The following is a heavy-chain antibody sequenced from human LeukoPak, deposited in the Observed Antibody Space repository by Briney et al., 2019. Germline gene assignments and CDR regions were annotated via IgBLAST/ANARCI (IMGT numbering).Heavy chain of an antibody. CDR2: IYYTGST. CDR1: GGPITSGDYY. J-gene: IGHJ3*02. CDR3: ARDPHGGGLGDGFDI. Sequence: SETLSLTCTVSGGPITSGDYYWSWIRQPPGKGLEWIGYIYYTGSTYYNPSLKSRVTISVDTSKNQFSLKLSSVTAADTAVYYCARDPHGGGLGDGFDIWGQGTMVTVSS. V-gene: IGHV4-30-4*01. D-gene: IGHD3-16*01.